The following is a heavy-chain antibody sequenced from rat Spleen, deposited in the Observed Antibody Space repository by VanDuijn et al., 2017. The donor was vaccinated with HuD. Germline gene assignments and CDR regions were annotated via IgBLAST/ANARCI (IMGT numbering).Heavy chain of an antibody. J-gene: IGHJ2*01. CDR3: ARGTYFRH. CDR1: GLSFSNYD. V-gene: IGHV5-7*01. D-gene: IGHD4-6*01. Sequence: EVQLVESGGGLVQPGGSMKLSCAASGLSFSNYDMAWVRQAPTKGLEWVASISYDGTATYYRDSVKGRFTISRDNAKSTLYLQMNSLRSEDTATYYCARGTYFRHWGQGVMVTVSS. CDR2: ISYDGTAT.